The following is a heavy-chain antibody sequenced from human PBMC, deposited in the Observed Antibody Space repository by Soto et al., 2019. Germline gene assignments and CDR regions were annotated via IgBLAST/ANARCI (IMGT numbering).Heavy chain of an antibody. CDR2: INPNSGGT. CDR1: GYSLSGYY. J-gene: IGHJ5*02. CDR3: ARGWGIAAPGPNWFDP. V-gene: IGHV1-2*02. D-gene: IGHD6-13*01. Sequence: ASVKVSCKASGYSLSGYYLHWVRQAPGQGPEWMGWINPNSGGTKYVQKFQGRVTMTRDPSISTVYLELSRLRSDDTAVYYCARGWGIAAPGPNWFDPWGQGTLVTVSS.